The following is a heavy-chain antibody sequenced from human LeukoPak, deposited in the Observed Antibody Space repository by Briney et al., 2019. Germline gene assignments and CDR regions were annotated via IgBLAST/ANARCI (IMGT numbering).Heavy chain of an antibody. CDR2: INPNSGGT. J-gene: IGHJ4*02. CDR1: GYTFTGYY. CDR3: ARSTIAAGGVLDY. D-gene: IGHD6-13*01. V-gene: IGHV1-2*02. Sequence: ASVKVSCKASGYTFTGYYMHWVRQAPGQGLEWMGWINPNSGGTNYAQKFQGRVTMTRDTSISTAYMELSRLRSDDTAVYYCARSTIAAGGVLDYWGQGTLVTVSS.